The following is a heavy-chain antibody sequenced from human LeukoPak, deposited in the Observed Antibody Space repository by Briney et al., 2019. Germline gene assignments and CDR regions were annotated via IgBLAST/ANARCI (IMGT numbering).Heavy chain of an antibody. Sequence: ASVEVSCKASGYTFTGYYMHWVRQAPGQGLEWLGWINPNSGGTNYVQKFQGRVTMTRDTSISTAYLELSRLRSDDTAVYYCGLTVTYSYGMDVWGQGTTVTVSS. CDR2: INPNSGGT. CDR1: GYTFTGYY. V-gene: IGHV1-2*02. D-gene: IGHD4-17*01. J-gene: IGHJ6*02. CDR3: GLTVTYSYGMDV.